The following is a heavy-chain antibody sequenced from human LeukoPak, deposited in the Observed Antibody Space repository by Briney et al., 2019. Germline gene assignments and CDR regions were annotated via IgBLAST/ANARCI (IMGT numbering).Heavy chain of an antibody. CDR2: INPNSGGT. J-gene: IGHJ4*02. CDR3: ARDSGYSSGYDY. V-gene: IGHV1-2*04. Sequence: ASVKVSCTASGYTFTGYYMHWVRQAPGQGLEWMAWINPNSGGTNYAQKFQGWVTMTRDTSISTAYMELSRLRSDDTAVYYCARDSGYSSGYDYWGQGTLVTVSS. D-gene: IGHD6-19*01. CDR1: GYTFTGYY.